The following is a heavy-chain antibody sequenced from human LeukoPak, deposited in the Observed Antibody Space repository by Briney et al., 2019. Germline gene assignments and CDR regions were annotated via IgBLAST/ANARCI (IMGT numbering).Heavy chain of an antibody. CDR2: IYPGDSDT. J-gene: IGHJ4*02. CDR1: GYSFTSYW. Sequence: GESLKISCKGSGYSFTSYWIGWVRQMPGKGLELMGIIYPGDSDTRYSPSFQGQVTISADKSISTANLQWSSLKASDTATYFCARGYGDYAYFFDCWGQGTLVTVSS. V-gene: IGHV5-51*01. CDR3: ARGYGDYAYFFDC. D-gene: IGHD4-17*01.